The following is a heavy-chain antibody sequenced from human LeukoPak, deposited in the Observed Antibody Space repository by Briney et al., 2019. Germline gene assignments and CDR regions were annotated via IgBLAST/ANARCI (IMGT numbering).Heavy chain of an antibody. J-gene: IGHJ6*03. CDR1: GGTFSSYA. CDR3: ARGWIAARPGYYYYMDV. D-gene: IGHD6-6*01. CDR2: IIPIFGTA. V-gene: IGHV1-69*06. Sequence: SVKVSCKASGGTFSSYAISWVRQAPGQGLEWMGGIIPIFGTANYAQKFQGRVTITADKSTSTAYMELSSLRSEDTAVYYCARGWIAARPGYYYYMDVWGKGTTVTVSS.